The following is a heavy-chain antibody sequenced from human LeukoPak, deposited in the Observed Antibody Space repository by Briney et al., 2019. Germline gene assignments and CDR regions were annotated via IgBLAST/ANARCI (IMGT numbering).Heavy chain of an antibody. V-gene: IGHV1-46*01. CDR3: ARSVTSGSYIVDY. J-gene: IGHJ4*02. CDR1: GSSVTSHY. D-gene: IGHD3-10*01. Sequence: GASVKASCKASGSSVTSHYMNWVSQAPGQGLEWMGIINPSGGTTTYTQKFQGRVTMTSDTSTSTVYMELSSLRSEDTAVYFCARSVTSGSYIVDYWGQGTLVTVSS. CDR2: INPSGGTT.